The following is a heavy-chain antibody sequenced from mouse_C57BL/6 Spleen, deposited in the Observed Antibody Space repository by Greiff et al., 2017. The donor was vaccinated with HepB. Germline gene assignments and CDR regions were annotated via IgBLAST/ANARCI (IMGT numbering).Heavy chain of an antibody. V-gene: IGHV1-69*01. Sequence: QVQLKQPGAELVMPGASVKLSCKASGYTFTSYWMHWVKQRPGQGLEWIGEIDPSDSYTNYNQKFKGKSTLTVDKSSSTAYMQLSSLTSEDSAVYYCASFSRNFDVWGTGTTVTVSS. J-gene: IGHJ1*03. CDR3: ASFSRNFDV. CDR1: GYTFTSYW. CDR2: IDPSDSYT.